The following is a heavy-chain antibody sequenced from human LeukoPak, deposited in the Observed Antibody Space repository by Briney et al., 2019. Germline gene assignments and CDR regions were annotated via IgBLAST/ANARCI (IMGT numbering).Heavy chain of an antibody. CDR3: ARGAAAGFDY. CDR1: GYSISSSNW. CDR2: IYYSGSI. Sequence: PSETLSLTCAVSGYSISSSNWWGWIRQPPGKGLEWIGYIYYSGSIYYNPSLKSRVTISVDTSKNQFSLKLSSVTAADTAVYYCARGAAAGFDYWGQGTLVTVSS. D-gene: IGHD6-13*01. V-gene: IGHV4-28*05. J-gene: IGHJ4*02.